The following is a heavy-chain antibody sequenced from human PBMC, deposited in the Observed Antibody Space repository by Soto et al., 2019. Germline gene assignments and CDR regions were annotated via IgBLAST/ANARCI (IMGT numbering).Heavy chain of an antibody. CDR1: VFTFSSYA. D-gene: IGHD3-16*02. CDR3: ASSLYPSSYYYYYGMDV. CDR2: ISGSGGST. V-gene: IGHV3-23*01. J-gene: IGHJ6*02. Sequence: GWSLRLSCAASVFTFSSYAMSWVRQAPGKGLEWVSAISGSGGSTYYADSVKGRFTISRDNAKNSLYLQMNSLRAEDTAVYYCASSLYPSSYYYYYGMDVWGQGTTVTVSS.